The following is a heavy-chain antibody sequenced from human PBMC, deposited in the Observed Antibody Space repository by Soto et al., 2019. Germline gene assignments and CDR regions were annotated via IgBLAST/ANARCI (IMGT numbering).Heavy chain of an antibody. CDR3: ARGGWSYDFWSGLQTDAFDI. CDR2: MNPNSGNT. D-gene: IGHD3-3*01. Sequence: QVPLVQSGAEVKKPGASVKVSCKASGYTFTSYDINWVRQATGQGLEWMGWMNPNSGNTGYAQKFQGRVTMTRNTSISTAYMELSSLRSEDTAVYYCARGGWSYDFWSGLQTDAFDIWGQGTMVTVSS. V-gene: IGHV1-8*01. CDR1: GYTFTSYD. J-gene: IGHJ3*02.